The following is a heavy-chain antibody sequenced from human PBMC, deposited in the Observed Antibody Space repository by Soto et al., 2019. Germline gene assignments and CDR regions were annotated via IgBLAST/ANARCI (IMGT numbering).Heavy chain of an antibody. CDR2: IAYDGRNK. J-gene: IGHJ4*02. D-gene: IGHD1-1*01. CDR1: GFTFSSYA. CDR3: ARELERVFDY. Sequence: GGSLRLSCAASGFTFSSYATHWVRQAPGKGLEWVAVIAYDGRNKYYADSVKGRFTISRDNSKNTLYLQMNSLRIEDTAVYYCARELERVFDYWGQGTLVTVSS. V-gene: IGHV3-30*04.